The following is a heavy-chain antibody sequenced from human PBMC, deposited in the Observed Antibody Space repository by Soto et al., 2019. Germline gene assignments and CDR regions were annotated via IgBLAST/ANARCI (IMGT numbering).Heavy chain of an antibody. CDR1: GDSIGSVKYH. CDR3: ARRPVRGGNSGVGFDP. Sequence: QVRLQESGPGLVKPSETLSLTCTVSGDSIGSVKYHWGWIRQSPGKGLEWIGSMYSTGSTQYNPYLKSRVTMSVDTSTNQFSLKLRSVTAADTAIYYCARRPVRGGNSGVGFDPWGQGTLVTVSS. D-gene: IGHD2-15*01. J-gene: IGHJ5*02. V-gene: IGHV4-39*01. CDR2: MYSTGST.